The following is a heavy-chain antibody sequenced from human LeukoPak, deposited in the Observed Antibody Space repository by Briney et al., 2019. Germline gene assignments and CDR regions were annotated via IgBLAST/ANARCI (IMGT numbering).Heavy chain of an antibody. CDR1: GFTVSSNY. CDR2: IYSGGST. J-gene: IGHJ6*02. CDR3: AREGIAVNCYYGMDV. V-gene: IGHV3-53*01. Sequence: GGPLRLSCAVSGFTVSSNYMSWVRQAPGKGLEWVSVIYSGGSTDYADSVKGRFTISRDNSKNTLYLQMNSLRAEDTAVYYCAREGIAVNCYYGMDVWGQGTTVTVSS. D-gene: IGHD6-19*01.